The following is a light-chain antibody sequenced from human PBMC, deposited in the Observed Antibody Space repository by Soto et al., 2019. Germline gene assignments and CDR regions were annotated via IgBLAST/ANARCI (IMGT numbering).Light chain of an antibody. J-gene: IGLJ3*02. Sequence: QSVLTQPPSVSGAPGQRGTISCTGNNSNLGGGYDVHWYQQLPGAAPKLVIFGNRNRASGVPERFSGSKSGTSASRAITGLQAEDEADDYCQAYEYSLSGMVLGGGTKVTVL. CDR2: GNR. CDR3: QAYEYSLSGMV. V-gene: IGLV1-40*01. CDR1: NSNLGGGYD.